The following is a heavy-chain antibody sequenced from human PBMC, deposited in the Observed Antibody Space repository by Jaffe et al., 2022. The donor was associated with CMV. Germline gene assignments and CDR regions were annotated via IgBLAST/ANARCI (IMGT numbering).Heavy chain of an antibody. D-gene: IGHD2-15*01. CDR1: GFSFSKYG. J-gene: IGHJ5*02. V-gene: IGHV3-48*02. CDR2: IGSTSKSR. CDR3: SRDQLGYDSHWLDP. Sequence: EVQLVESGGGLVQPGGSLRLSCAAFGFSFSKYGMNWVRQAPGKGLEWISYIGSTSKSRYYADSVKGRFTVSRDNAKNSLYLQMNSLRDEDTAVYYCSRDQLGYDSHWLDPWGQGTPVTVSS.